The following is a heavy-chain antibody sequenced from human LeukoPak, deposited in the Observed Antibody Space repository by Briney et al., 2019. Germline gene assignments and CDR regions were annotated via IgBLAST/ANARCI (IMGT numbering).Heavy chain of an antibody. CDR3: ARPTTVTTISADAFDI. Sequence: PGGTLRLSCAASGFTFSDYTMNWVRQAPGKGLEWVSSISSGGTYKYYADSVKGRFTISRDNAQNSLYLQMNSLRAEDSSVYYCARPTTVTTISADAFDIWGQGTMVTVSS. CDR1: GFTFSDYT. CDR2: ISSGGTYK. V-gene: IGHV3-21*01. J-gene: IGHJ3*02. D-gene: IGHD4-17*01.